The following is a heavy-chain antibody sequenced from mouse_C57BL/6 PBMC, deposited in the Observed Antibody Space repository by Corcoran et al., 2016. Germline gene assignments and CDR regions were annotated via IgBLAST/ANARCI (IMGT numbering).Heavy chain of an antibody. CDR1: GFNIKNTY. J-gene: IGHJ4*01. Sequence: EVQLQQSVAELVRPGASVKLSCTASGFNIKNTYMHWVKQRPEQGLEWIGRIDPENGNTKYAPKFKGKATITADASSNTAYLQLSSLTSEDTAIYYFLFGSSPFYSNGYWGQGTSVTVSS. CDR2: IDPENGNT. D-gene: IGHD1-1*01. CDR3: LFGSSPFYSNGY. V-gene: IGHV14-3*01.